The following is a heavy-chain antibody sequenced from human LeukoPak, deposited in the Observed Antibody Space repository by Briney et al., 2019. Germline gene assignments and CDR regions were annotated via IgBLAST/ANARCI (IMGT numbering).Heavy chain of an antibody. D-gene: IGHD6-19*01. CDR2: INWNGGST. CDR3: ARDRSLGIAVAGTNPFDY. Sequence: GGSLRLSCAASGFTFSSYGMHWVRQAPGKGLEWVSGINWNGGSTGYADSVKGRFTISRDNAKNSLYLQMNSLRAEDTALYYCARDRSLGIAVAGTNPFDYWGQGTLVTVSS. J-gene: IGHJ4*02. CDR1: GFTFSSYG. V-gene: IGHV3-20*04.